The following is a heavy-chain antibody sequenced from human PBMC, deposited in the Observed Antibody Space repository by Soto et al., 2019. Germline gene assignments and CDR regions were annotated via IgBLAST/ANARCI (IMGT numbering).Heavy chain of an antibody. CDR2: IKTIAGGGTT. J-gene: IGHJ3*01. V-gene: IGHV3-15*01. Sequence: PGGSLRLSCAASGFTFNDAWMTWVRQGPGKGLEWVGRIKTIAGGGTTDYTAPVKGRFTISRDDPKNTVYLQMNSLKIEDTAVYYCTTERCTGTNCYVKNAFDVWGQGTMVTVSS. D-gene: IGHD1-1*01. CDR1: GFTFNDAW. CDR3: TTERCTGTNCYVKNAFDV.